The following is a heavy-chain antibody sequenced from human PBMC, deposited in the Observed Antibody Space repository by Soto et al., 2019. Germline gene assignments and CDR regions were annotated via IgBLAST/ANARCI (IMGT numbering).Heavy chain of an antibody. D-gene: IGHD2-2*01. CDR3: AKDLALTRCISTTCYEYYYFGMDV. V-gene: IGHV1-8*01. CDR2: MNPNSGNT. Sequence: ASVKVSCKASGYTFSSYDINWVRQAPGQGLEWMGWMNPNSGNTGYAQKFQGRVTMTRNTSIRTAYMELSSLRAEDTAVYYCAKDLALTRCISTTCYEYYYFGMDVWGQGTTVTVSS. J-gene: IGHJ6*02. CDR1: GYTFSSYD.